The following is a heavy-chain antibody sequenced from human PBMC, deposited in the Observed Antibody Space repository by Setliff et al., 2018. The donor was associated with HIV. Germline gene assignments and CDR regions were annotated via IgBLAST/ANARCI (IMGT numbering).Heavy chain of an antibody. V-gene: IGHV1-18*01. CDR1: GYIFSTYG. D-gene: IGHD4-17*01. J-gene: IGHJ6*03. CDR2: ISASNGNT. CDR3: AKTTPQPNYYYYVDV. Sequence: GASVKVSCKASGYIFSTYGISWVRQAPGQGLEWMGWISASNGNTHYAQKVQGRVTLTTDTSTNTAYMELRSLRSDDAAVYYCAKTTPQPNYYYYVDVWGKGTTVTVSS.